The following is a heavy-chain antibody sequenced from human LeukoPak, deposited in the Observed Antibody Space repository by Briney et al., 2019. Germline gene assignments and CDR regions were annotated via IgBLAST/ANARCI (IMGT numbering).Heavy chain of an antibody. V-gene: IGHV4-39*07. J-gene: IGHJ4*02. D-gene: IGHD4-17*01. Sequence: SETLSLTCTVSDGSISSYTYYWGWIRQPPGKGLEWIGSIYYSGSTYYNPSLKSRVTISVDTSKNQFSLKLSSVTAADTAVYYCARGYGDFRVEGRYFHSWGQGTLVTVSS. CDR2: IYYSGST. CDR3: ARGYGDFRVEGRYFHS. CDR1: DGSISSYTYY.